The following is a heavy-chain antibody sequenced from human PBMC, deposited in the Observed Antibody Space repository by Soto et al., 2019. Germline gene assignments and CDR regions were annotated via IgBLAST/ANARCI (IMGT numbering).Heavy chain of an antibody. CDR2: LYSGGDS. Sequence: PGGSLRLSCAASGFTFSTYAMSWVRQAPGKGLEWVSVLYSGGDSVYADSVKGRFTISRDNSKNTLYLQMSSLRVVDTAVYYCARGAGVASTGTGSFYYWGQGTLVTVSS. J-gene: IGHJ4*02. V-gene: IGHV3-66*01. CDR3: ARGAGVASTGTGSFYY. CDR1: GFTFSTYA. D-gene: IGHD6-13*01.